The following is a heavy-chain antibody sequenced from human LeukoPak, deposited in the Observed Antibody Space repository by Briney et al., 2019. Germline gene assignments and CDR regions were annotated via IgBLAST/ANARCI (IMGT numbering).Heavy chain of an antibody. CDR1: GFTFTRSA. D-gene: IGHD4-23*01. V-gene: IGHV1-58*01. CDR3: AAEGRPTVVTFRKGAVDL. CDR2: IVVGSGNT. Sequence: SVKVSCKASGFTFTRSAVQRVGQARGRPLAWVGWIVVGSGNTNYAQKFQERVTITRDMSTSTVYMELSSLRSEDTAVYYCAAEGRPTVVTFRKGAVDLWGRGTMVTVSS. J-gene: IGHJ3*01.